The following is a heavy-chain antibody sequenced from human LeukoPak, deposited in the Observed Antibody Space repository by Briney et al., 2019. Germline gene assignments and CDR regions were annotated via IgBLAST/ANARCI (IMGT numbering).Heavy chain of an antibody. D-gene: IGHD3-3*01. CDR2: ISYDGSNK. J-gene: IGHJ4*02. Sequence: QSGRSLRLSCAASGFTFSSYAMHWVRQAPGKGLEWEAVISYDGSNKYYEDSVKGRFTISRDNSKNTLYLQMNSLRAEDTAVYYCARAERFLEWFSDYWGQGTLATVSS. V-gene: IGHV3-30*04. CDR1: GFTFSSYA. CDR3: ARAERFLEWFSDY.